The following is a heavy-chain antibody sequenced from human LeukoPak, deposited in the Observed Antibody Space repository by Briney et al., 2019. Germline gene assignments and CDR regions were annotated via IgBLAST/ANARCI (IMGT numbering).Heavy chain of an antibody. CDR1: GRSISSSSYY. CDR3: ARHYSDSSGYRRDYYFDY. V-gene: IGHV4-39*01. J-gene: IGHJ4*02. Sequence: PSETLSLTCSVSGRSISSSSYYSGCIRQPPGKGLEWTGSIYYSGTTYYNPSLKHRLTISVDPSKNQSAQKPSCVPAAVSAVYYCARHYSDSSGYRRDYYFDYWGQGTPVTVSS. CDR2: IYYSGTT. D-gene: IGHD3-22*01.